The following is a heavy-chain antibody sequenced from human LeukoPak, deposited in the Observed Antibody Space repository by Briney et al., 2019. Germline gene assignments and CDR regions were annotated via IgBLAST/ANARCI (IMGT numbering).Heavy chain of an antibody. CDR3: ASKLWFGESSDY. CDR2: ISSSSNTI. CDR1: GFTFSSYA. J-gene: IGHJ4*02. V-gene: IGHV3-48*01. D-gene: IGHD3-10*01. Sequence: PGGSLRLSCAASGFTFSSYAMSWVRQAPGKGLEWVSYISSSSNTIYYADSVKGRFTISRDNAKNSLYLQMNSLRAEDTAVYYCASKLWFGESSDYWGQGTLVTVSS.